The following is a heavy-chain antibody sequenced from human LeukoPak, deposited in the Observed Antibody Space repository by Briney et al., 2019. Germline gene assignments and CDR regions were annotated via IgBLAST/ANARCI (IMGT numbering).Heavy chain of an antibody. V-gene: IGHV1-24*01. J-gene: IGHJ5*02. D-gene: IGHD2-15*01. Sequence: ASVKVSCKVSGYTLTELSMHWVRQAPGKGLEWMGGFDPEDGETIYAQEFQGRVTMTEDTSTDTAYMELSSLRSEDTAVYYCATSGYCSGGSCRNWFDPWGQGTLVTVSS. CDR2: FDPEDGET. CDR3: ATSGYCSGGSCRNWFDP. CDR1: GYTLTELS.